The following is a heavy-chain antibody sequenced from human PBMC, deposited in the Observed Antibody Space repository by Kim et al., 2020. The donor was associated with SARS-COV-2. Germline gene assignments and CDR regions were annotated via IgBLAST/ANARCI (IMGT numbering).Heavy chain of an antibody. CDR2: ISGSGGST. D-gene: IGHD1-26*01. V-gene: IGHV3-23*01. Sequence: GGSLRLSCAASGFTFSSYAMSWVRQAPGKGLEWVSAISGSGGSTYYADSVKGRFTISRDNSKNTLYLQMNSLRAEDTAVYYCASGSYLVKYFDYWGQGTLVTVSS. CDR3: ASGSYLVKYFDY. J-gene: IGHJ4*02. CDR1: GFTFSSYA.